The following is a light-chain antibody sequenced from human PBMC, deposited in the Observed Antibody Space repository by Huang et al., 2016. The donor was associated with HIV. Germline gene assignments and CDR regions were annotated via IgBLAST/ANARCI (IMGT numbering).Light chain of an antibody. CDR2: EVS. Sequence: DIVMTQTPLSLSVTPGQPASISCKSSQSLLHTDGKTYLYWYLQKPGQSPQLLIYEVSNRVSGVPERCSGSGSGTDFTLKISRVEAEDVVLYYCMQSIQPATFGQGTKVAIK. V-gene: IGKV2D-29*02. CDR1: QSLLHTDGKTY. CDR3: MQSIQPAT. J-gene: IGKJ1*01.